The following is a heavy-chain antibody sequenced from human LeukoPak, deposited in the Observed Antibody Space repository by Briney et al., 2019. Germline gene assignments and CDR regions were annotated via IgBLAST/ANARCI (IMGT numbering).Heavy chain of an antibody. V-gene: IGHV5-51*01. CDR3: ARLGDTAMVSHFDY. Sequence: GESLKISCKGSGYSFTRYWLGWVRQMPGKGLEWMGIIYPGDSDTRYSPSFQGQVTISADKSIYTAYLQWSSLKASDTAIYYCARLGDTAMVSHFDYWGQGTLVTVSS. D-gene: IGHD5-18*01. CDR1: GYSFTRYW. J-gene: IGHJ4*02. CDR2: IYPGDSDT.